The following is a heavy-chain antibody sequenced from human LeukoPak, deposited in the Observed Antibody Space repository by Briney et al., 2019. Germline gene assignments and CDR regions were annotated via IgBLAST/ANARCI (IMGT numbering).Heavy chain of an antibody. CDR1: GGSISSSSYY. CDR3: ARAGRYVVSLDY. V-gene: IGHV4-39*07. J-gene: IGHJ4*02. Sequence: SETLSLTCTVSGGSISSSSYYWAWIRQPPGKGLQWIGSIYYSGSTYYNPSLKSRVTISVDTSKNQFSLELSSVTAADTAVYYCARAGRYVVSLDYWGQGTLVTVSS. D-gene: IGHD2-15*01. CDR2: IYYSGST.